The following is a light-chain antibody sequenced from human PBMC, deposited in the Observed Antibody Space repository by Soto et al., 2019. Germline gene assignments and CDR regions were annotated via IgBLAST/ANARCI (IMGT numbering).Light chain of an antibody. CDR1: QSINSW. CDR2: KAP. Sequence: DIQMTQSPSTLSASVGDRVTITCRASQSINSWLAWYQQKPGKAPKLLIYKAPSLESGVPARFSGSGSGTEFTLTISSLQTADFATYYCQQYNSYSPPWTFGQGTKVEIK. J-gene: IGKJ1*01. CDR3: QQYNSYSPPWT. V-gene: IGKV1-5*03.